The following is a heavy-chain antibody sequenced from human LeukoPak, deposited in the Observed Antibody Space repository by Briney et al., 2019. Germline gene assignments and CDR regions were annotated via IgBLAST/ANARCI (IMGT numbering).Heavy chain of an antibody. J-gene: IGHJ6*02. CDR3: ARVRPGSGWYDYYYGMDV. CDR2: ISAYNGNT. Sequence: GASVKVSCKASGYTFTSYGISWVRQAPGQGLEWMGWISAYNGNTNYAQKLQGRVTMTTDTSTSTAYMELRSLRSDDTAVYYCARVRPGSGWYDYYYGMDVRGQGTTVTVSS. V-gene: IGHV1-18*01. CDR1: GYTFTSYG. D-gene: IGHD6-19*01.